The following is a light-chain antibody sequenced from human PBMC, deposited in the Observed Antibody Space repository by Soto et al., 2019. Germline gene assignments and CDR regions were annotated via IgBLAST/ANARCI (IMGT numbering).Light chain of an antibody. CDR2: AVT. Sequence: QSVLTQPASVSGSPGQSITISGTGTSSDVGGYNYVSWYQQHPGKAPKLMIYAVTDRPSGVSSRFSGSKSGNTASLTISGLQAEDEADYYCSSYTRSSTLFGTGTQLTVL. J-gene: IGLJ6*01. CDR3: SSYTRSSTL. CDR1: SSDVGGYNY. V-gene: IGLV2-14*01.